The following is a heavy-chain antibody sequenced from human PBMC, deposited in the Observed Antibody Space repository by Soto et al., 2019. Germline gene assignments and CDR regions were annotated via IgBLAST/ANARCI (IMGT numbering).Heavy chain of an antibody. D-gene: IGHD2-21*02. CDR1: GFTFSSYG. V-gene: IGHV3-30*18. CDR3: AKGDCGGDCYSFDAFDI. Sequence: QVQLVESGGGVVQPGRSLRLSCAASGFTFSSYGMHWVRQAPGKGLEWVAFISYDGSNKYYADSVKGRFTISRDNYKNTLYLQMNSLRAEDTAVYYCAKGDCGGDCYSFDAFDIWGQGTMVTVSS. CDR2: ISYDGSNK. J-gene: IGHJ3*02.